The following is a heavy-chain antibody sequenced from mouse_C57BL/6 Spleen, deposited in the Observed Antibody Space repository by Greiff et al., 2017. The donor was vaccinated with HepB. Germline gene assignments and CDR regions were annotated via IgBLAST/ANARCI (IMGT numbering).Heavy chain of an antibody. CDR2: INPNNGGT. J-gene: IGHJ2*01. CDR1: GYTFTDYN. Sequence: VQLKESGPELVKPGASVKMSCKASGYTFTDYNMHWVKQSHGKSLEWIGYINPNNGGTSYNQKFKGKATLTVNKSSSTAYMELRSLTSEDSAVYYCARSYYYGSRYYFDYWGQGTTLTVSS. D-gene: IGHD1-1*01. CDR3: ARSYYYGSRYYFDY. V-gene: IGHV1-22*01.